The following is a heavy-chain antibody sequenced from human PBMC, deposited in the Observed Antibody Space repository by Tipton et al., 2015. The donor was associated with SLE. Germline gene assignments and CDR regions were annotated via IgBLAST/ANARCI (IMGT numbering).Heavy chain of an antibody. J-gene: IGHJ4*02. V-gene: IGHV3-30*02. CDR1: GFTFSNYG. Sequence: SLRLSCAASGFTFSNYGMHWVRQAPGKGLEWVAIIWFDGSNEYFADSVEGRFTISRDNFKNTLYLQMNNLRTEDTAVYYCAKDRYGTSGYFESWGQGTLVTVSS. CDR3: AKDRYGTSGYFES. D-gene: IGHD1-1*01. CDR2: IWFDGSNE.